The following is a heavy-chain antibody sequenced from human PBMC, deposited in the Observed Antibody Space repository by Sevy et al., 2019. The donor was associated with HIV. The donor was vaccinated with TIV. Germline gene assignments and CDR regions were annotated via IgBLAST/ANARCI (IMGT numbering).Heavy chain of an antibody. V-gene: IGHV3-30-3*01. CDR1: GFTFSSYA. CDR3: ARDILTGTTTY. J-gene: IGHJ4*02. Sequence: GGYLRLSCAASGFTFSSYAMHWVRQAPGKGLEWVAVISYDGSNKYYADSVKGRFTISRDNSKNTLYLQMNSLRAEDTAVYYCARDILTGTTTYWGQGTLVTVSS. D-gene: IGHD1-7*01. CDR2: ISYDGSNK.